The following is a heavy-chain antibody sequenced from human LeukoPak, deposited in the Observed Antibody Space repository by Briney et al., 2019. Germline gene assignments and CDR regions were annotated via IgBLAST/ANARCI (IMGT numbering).Heavy chain of an antibody. D-gene: IGHD6-13*01. J-gene: IGHJ6*02. CDR2: IIPILGIA. V-gene: IGHV1-69*04. CDR1: GGTFSSYA. Sequence: SVKVFCKASGGTFSSYAISWVRQAPGQGLEWMGRIIPILGIANYAQKFQGRVTITADKSTSTAYMELSSLRSEDTAVYYCAHHRVQGAAGNYYGMDVWGQGTTVTVSS. CDR3: AHHRVQGAAGNYYGMDV.